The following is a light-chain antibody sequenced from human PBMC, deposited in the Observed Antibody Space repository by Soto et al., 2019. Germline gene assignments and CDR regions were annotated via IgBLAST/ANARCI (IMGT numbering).Light chain of an antibody. Sequence: EIVLTQSPGTLSLSPGERATLSCRASQSIASSYLAGYQQKPGQAPRLLIFGAYSRATGIPDRFSGSGSATDFTLAISRLEPEDFAVYDCHQYGNSPPFTVGPGTKVDFK. CDR1: QSIASSY. V-gene: IGKV3-20*01. J-gene: IGKJ3*01. CDR2: GAY. CDR3: HQYGNSPPFT.